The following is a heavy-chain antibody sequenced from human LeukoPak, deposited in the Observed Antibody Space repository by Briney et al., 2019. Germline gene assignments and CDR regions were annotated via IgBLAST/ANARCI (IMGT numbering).Heavy chain of an antibody. J-gene: IGHJ4*02. V-gene: IGHV4-4*02. CDR3: ARINYYDSSGYYSTFDY. Sequence: KSSETLSLTCAVSGGSISSSNWWSWVRQPPGKGLEWIGEIYHSGSTNYNPSLKSRVTISVDKSKNQFSLKLSSVTAADTAVYYCARINYYDSSGYYSTFDYWGQGTLVTVSS. CDR2: IYHSGST. CDR1: GGSISSSNW. D-gene: IGHD3-22*01.